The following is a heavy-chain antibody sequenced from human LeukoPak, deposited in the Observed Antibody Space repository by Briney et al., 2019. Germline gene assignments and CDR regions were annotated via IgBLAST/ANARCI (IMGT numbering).Heavy chain of an antibody. Sequence: SETLSLTCTVSGGSISSSSYYWGWIRQPPGKGLEWIGSIYYSGSTYYNPSLKSRVTISVDTSKNQFSLKLSSVTAADTAVYYCASSIMITFGGVIAGPFFDYWGQGTLVTVSS. V-gene: IGHV4-39*01. CDR2: IYYSGST. CDR1: GGSISSSSYY. CDR3: ASSIMITFGGVIAGPFFDY. D-gene: IGHD3-16*02. J-gene: IGHJ4*02.